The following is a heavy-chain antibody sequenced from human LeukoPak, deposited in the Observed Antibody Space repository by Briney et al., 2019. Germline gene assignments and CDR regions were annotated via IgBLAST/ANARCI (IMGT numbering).Heavy chain of an antibody. D-gene: IGHD5-12*01. CDR1: GYTFTSYG. CDR2: ISAYNGNT. Sequence: GASVKVSCKASGYTFTSYGISWVRQAPGQGLVWMGWISAYNGNTNYAQKLQGRVTMTTDTSTSTAYMELRSLRSDDTAVYYCATLVSGYDPFDYWGQGTLVTVSS. CDR3: ATLVSGYDPFDY. V-gene: IGHV1-18*04. J-gene: IGHJ4*02.